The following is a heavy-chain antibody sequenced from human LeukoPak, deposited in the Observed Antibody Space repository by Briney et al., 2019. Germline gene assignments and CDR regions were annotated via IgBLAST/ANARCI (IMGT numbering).Heavy chain of an antibody. CDR1: GDSITSYY. Sequence: PSETLSLTCTVSGDSITSYYWSWIRQPPGKGLEWIGSMSYSGSTNYNPSLKGRVTMSVDTTKNQFSLRLNSVTAADTAVYYCARRRAEGGSNGHYNWFDPWGQGTLVTVSS. CDR3: ARRRAEGGSNGHYNWFDP. D-gene: IGHD6-13*01. J-gene: IGHJ5*02. CDR2: MSYSGST. V-gene: IGHV4-59*08.